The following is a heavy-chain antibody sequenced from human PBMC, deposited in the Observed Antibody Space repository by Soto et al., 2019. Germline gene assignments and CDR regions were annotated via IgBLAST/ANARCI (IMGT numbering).Heavy chain of an antibody. V-gene: IGHV3-15*01. CDR3: TTDRPGLGY. J-gene: IGHJ4*02. Sequence: WGSLRLSCAASGFTFRNAWMSWVRQAPGKGLEWVGPIKSKTDGGTTDYAAPVKGRFTISRDDSKNTLYLQMNSLKTEEKAVYYCTTDRPGLGYGGQGNLVTVSA. D-gene: IGHD2-21*01. CDR2: IKSKTDGGTT. CDR1: GFTFRNAW.